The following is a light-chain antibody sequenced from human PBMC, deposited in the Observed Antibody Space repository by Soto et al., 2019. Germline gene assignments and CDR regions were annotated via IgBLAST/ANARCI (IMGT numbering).Light chain of an antibody. V-gene: IGLV1-47*01. CDR3: AAWDGSLSGPYVV. Sequence: QPVLTQPPSASGTPGQRVTISCSGSSSNIGSNYVYWYQQLPGTAPKLLIYRNNQRPSGVPDRFSGSKSGTSASLAISGLRSEDEADYYCAAWDGSLSGPYVVFGGGTKLTVL. CDR2: RNN. CDR1: SSNIGSNY. J-gene: IGLJ2*01.